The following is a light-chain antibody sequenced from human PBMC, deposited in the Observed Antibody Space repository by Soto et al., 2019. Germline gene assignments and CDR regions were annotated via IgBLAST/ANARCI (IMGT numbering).Light chain of an antibody. CDR1: QSVSSN. CDR2: GAS. J-gene: IGKJ3*01. Sequence: EIALTQSPGTLSASPGERATLSCRASQSVSSNLAWYQQKPGQAPRLLIYGASSRATGIPDRFSGSGFGTDFTLTISRLEPEDFAVYYCQHYDISLFAFGPGTKVDIK. CDR3: QHYDISLFA. V-gene: IGKV3-20*01.